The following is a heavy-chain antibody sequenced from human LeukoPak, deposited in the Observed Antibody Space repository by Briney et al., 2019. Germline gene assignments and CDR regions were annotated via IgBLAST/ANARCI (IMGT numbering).Heavy chain of an antibody. Sequence: GGSLRLSCAASGFTFSSYAMSWVRQAPGKGLEWVANIKQDGSEKYYVDSVKGRFTISRDNAKNSLYLQMNSLRAEDTAVYYCAREWSSSFINYYYYYMDVWGKGTTVTVSS. J-gene: IGHJ6*03. CDR3: AREWSSSFINYYYYYMDV. CDR1: GFTFSSYA. V-gene: IGHV3-7*01. D-gene: IGHD6-6*01. CDR2: IKQDGSEK.